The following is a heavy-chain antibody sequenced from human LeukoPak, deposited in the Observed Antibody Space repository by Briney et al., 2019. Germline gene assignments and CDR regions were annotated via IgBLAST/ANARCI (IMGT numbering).Heavy chain of an antibody. CDR2: ISGSGGST. CDR3: ARDPNSIAAAGTGDY. J-gene: IGHJ4*02. D-gene: IGHD6-13*01. CDR1: GFTFSSYA. Sequence: GGSLRLSCAASGFTFSSYAMSWVRQAPGKGLEWVSAISGSGGSTYYADSVKGRSTISRDNAKNSLYLQMNSLRAEDTAVYYCARDPNSIAAAGTGDYWGQGTLVTVSS. V-gene: IGHV3-23*01.